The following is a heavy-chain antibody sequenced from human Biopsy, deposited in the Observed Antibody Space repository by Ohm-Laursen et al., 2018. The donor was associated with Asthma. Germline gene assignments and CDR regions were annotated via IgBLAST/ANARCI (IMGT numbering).Heavy chain of an antibody. V-gene: IGHV4-59*07. CDR1: GASISQYY. Sequence: SDTPSLTCSVSGASISQYYWTWIRQSPGKGLEWIGYIFYGGNSYYSSSLKSRVSISVDPSKKQFSLTLDSVTAADTAVYYCATYSTGWSGVEFWGQGTRVTVSS. D-gene: IGHD6-19*01. J-gene: IGHJ4*02. CDR2: IFYGGNS. CDR3: ATYSTGWSGVEF.